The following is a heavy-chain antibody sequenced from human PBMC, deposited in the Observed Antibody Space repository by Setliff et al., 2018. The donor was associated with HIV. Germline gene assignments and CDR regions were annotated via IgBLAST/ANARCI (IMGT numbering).Heavy chain of an antibody. CDR1: GYTFTSYY. CDR2: VNPSGGST. V-gene: IGHV1-46*01. CDR3: AREGPTKEGGMDV. J-gene: IGHJ6*02. Sequence: ASVKVSCKASGYTFTSYYMHWVRQAPGQGLEWMGIVNPSGGSTSYAQKFQGRVTMTRDTSTSTVYMELSSLRSEDTAVYYCAREGPTKEGGMDVWGQGTTVTVSS.